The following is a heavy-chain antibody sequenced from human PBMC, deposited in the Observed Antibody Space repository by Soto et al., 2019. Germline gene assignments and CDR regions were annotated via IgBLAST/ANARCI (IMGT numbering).Heavy chain of an antibody. D-gene: IGHD3-10*01. CDR2: ISGGSYGT. V-gene: IGHV3-23*01. CDR1: GFTFSNYA. J-gene: IGHJ4*02. CDR3: AKDSGSVRREPQSYFDY. Sequence: EVQLLESGGALVQPGGSLRLSCAASGFTFSNYAMTWVRQAPGKGPEWVSSISGGSYGTSYADSVKGRFTVSRDDSENTLYLQMRSLRAEDTALYYCAKDSGSVRREPQSYFDYWGQGTQVTVSS.